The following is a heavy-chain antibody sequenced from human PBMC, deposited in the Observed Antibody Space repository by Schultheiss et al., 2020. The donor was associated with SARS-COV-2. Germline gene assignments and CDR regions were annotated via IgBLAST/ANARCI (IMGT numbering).Heavy chain of an antibody. CDR2: ISWNSGSI. Sequence: GGSLRLSCAASGFTFDDYAMHWVRQAPGKGLEWVSGISWNSGSIGYADSVKGRFTISRDNAKNSLYLQMNSLRAEDTALYYCAKDTAMADYYYGMDVWGQGTTVTVSS. J-gene: IGHJ6*02. D-gene: IGHD5-18*01. CDR1: GFTFDDYA. V-gene: IGHV3-9*01. CDR3: AKDTAMADYYYGMDV.